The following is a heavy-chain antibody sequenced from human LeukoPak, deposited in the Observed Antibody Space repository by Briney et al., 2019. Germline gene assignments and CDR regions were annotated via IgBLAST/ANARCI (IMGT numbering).Heavy chain of an antibody. D-gene: IGHD2-2*01. CDR3: ARAPHCSSTSCYWISGFDY. Sequence: SVKVSCKASGYTFTSYDINWVRQAPGQGLEWMGGIIPIFGTANYAQKFQGRVTITADESTSTAYMELSSLRSEDTAVYYCARAPHCSSTSCYWISGFDYWGQGTLVTVSS. J-gene: IGHJ4*02. V-gene: IGHV1-69*13. CDR1: GYTFTSYD. CDR2: IIPIFGTA.